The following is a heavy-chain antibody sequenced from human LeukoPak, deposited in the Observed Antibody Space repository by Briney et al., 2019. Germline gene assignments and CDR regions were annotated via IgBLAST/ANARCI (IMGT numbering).Heavy chain of an antibody. CDR2: ISWNSGSI. J-gene: IGHJ4*02. D-gene: IGHD7-27*01. CDR3: AKASLNGDGGYYFDY. CDR1: GFTFDDYA. Sequence: GRSLRLSCAASGFTFDDYAMHWVRQAPGKGLEWVSGISWNSGSIGYADSVKGRFTISRDNAKNSLYLQMNSLRAEDTALYCCAKASLNGDGGYYFDYWGQGTLVTVSS. V-gene: IGHV3-9*01.